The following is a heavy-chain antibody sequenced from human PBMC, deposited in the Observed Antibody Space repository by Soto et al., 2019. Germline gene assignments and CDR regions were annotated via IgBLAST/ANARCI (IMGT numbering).Heavy chain of an antibody. V-gene: IGHV1-46*01. CDR3: ARSRAMGDWSARGTTYAYGRDV. CDR2: INPSGGYT. Sequence: QVQLVQSGAEVKKPGASVKVSCQTSGYTFTSYYIHWVRQAPGQGLAWMGIINPSGGYTKYSKKFQDRVTMTRDAATNIVYMELSSLTSEDTAVYFCARSRAMGDWSARGTTYAYGRDVWGQGTTVTVSS. J-gene: IGHJ6*02. CDR1: GYTFTSYY. D-gene: IGHD3-3*01.